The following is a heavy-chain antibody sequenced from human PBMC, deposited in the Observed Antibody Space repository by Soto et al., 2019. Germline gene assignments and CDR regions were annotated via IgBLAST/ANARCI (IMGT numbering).Heavy chain of an antibody. V-gene: IGHV4-31*03. CDR1: GGSISSGGYY. CDR3: ARGNFGVVPMSYYYYYGMDV. J-gene: IGHJ6*02. CDR2: IYYSGST. Sequence: LSLTCTVSGGSISSGGYYWSWIRQHPGKGLEWIGYIYYSGSTYYNPSLKSRVTISVDTSKNQFSLKLSSVTAADTAVYYCARGNFGVVPMSYYYYYGMDVWGQGTTVTVSS. D-gene: IGHD3-3*01.